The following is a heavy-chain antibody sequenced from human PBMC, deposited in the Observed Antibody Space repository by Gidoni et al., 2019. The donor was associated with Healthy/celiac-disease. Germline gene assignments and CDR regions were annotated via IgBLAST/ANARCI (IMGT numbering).Heavy chain of an antibody. J-gene: IGHJ4*02. D-gene: IGHD3-16*01. V-gene: IGHV4-31*03. CDR2: IYYSGST. CDR1: GGSISSGGYY. CDR3: AGGARDHQSFDY. Sequence: QVQLQESGPGLVKPSQTLSLTCTVSGGSISSGGYYWSWIRQHPGTGLEWIGYIYYSGSTYYNPSLKRRVTISVDTTKNQFSVKLSSVTAADTAVYYCAGGARDHQSFDYWGQGTLVTVSS.